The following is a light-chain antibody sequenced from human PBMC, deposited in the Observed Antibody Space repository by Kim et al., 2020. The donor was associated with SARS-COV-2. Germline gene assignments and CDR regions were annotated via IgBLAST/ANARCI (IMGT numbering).Light chain of an antibody. V-gene: IGKV3-20*01. Sequence: LGMRATLSCRNSRSLTSRHLAWYQQKAGQAPRLLIYGASNRATGVPDRFSGSGSETDFTLTISRLEPEDFAVYFCQQYGSSPLVTFGQGTRLEIK. CDR1: RSLTSRH. CDR2: GAS. J-gene: IGKJ5*01. CDR3: QQYGSSPLVT.